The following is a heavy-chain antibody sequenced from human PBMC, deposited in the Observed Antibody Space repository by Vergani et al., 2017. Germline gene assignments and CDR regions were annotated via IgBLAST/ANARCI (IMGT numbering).Heavy chain of an antibody. V-gene: IGHV1-69*12. J-gene: IGHJ4*02. CDR1: GGTFSSYA. D-gene: IGHD6-13*01. CDR2: IIPIFGTA. Sequence: QVQLVQSGAEVKKPGSSVKVSCKASGGTFSSYAISWVRQAPGQGLEWMGGIIPIFGTANYAQKFQGRVTITADESTSTAYMELGSLRSEDTAVYYCARGGEGSYSSSWYQTNYFDYWGQGTLVTVSS. CDR3: ARGGEGSYSSSWYQTNYFDY.